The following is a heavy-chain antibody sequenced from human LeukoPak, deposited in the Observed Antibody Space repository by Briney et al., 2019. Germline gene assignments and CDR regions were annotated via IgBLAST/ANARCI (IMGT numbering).Heavy chain of an antibody. D-gene: IGHD6-19*01. V-gene: IGHV4-4*07. CDR1: GGSISGYY. CDR2: VYTSGIT. Sequence: PSETLSLTCTVSGGSISGYYWNWIQQLAGKGLEWIGRVYTSGITNYSPSLKSRITMSVDTSKNQFSLRLISVTAADTAVYYCARSTGWSSDLFDYWGQGTLVTVSS. CDR3: ARSTGWSSDLFDY. J-gene: IGHJ4*02.